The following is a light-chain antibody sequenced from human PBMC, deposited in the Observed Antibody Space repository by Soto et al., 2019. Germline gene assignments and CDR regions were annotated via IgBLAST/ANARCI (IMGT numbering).Light chain of an antibody. CDR3: QQYDKWPPLT. V-gene: IGKV3-15*01. Sequence: EVVMTQSPATLSVSPGERATLSCRASQRISSNLAWYQQRPGQPPRLLIYGASTRATGIPARFSGSGSGTEFTLTISSLQPEDLAVYYCQQYDKWPPLTFGGGTKVQIE. CDR1: QRISSN. J-gene: IGKJ4*01. CDR2: GAS.